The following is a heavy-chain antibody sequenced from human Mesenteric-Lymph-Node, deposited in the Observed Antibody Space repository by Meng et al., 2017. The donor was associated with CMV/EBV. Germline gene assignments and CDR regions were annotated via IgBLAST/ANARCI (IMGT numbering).Heavy chain of an antibody. CDR3: GGDSSGWLNY. CDR2: ISTDGSTT. V-gene: IGHV3-74*01. CDR1: GFTFSNHW. D-gene: IGHD6-19*01. Sequence: GESLKISCAASGFTFSNHWMHWVRQGPGKGLVWVSRISTDGSTTSYADSVKGRFTISRDNAKNTVYLQMNSLRAEDTAVYYCGGDSSGWLNYWGQGTLVTVSS. J-gene: IGHJ4*02.